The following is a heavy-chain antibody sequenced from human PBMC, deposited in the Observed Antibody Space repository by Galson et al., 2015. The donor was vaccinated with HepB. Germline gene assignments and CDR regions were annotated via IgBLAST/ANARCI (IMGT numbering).Heavy chain of an antibody. Sequence: SLRLSCAASGFTFSGYGIYWVRQAPGKGLEWVAVISFDGSKKYYGDSVKGRFTISRDNSKNTVYLQMSSLRREDTAVYYCGKELAIYCTITSCGMADHWGQGTLVTVSS. CDR3: GKELAIYCTITSCGMADH. V-gene: IGHV3-30*18. CDR2: ISFDGSKK. D-gene: IGHD2-2*01. CDR1: GFTFSGYG. J-gene: IGHJ4*02.